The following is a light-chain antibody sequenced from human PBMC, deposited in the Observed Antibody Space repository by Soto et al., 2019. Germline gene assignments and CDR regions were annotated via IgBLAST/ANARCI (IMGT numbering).Light chain of an antibody. CDR3: SAHAGTINLV. CDR2: EVS. Sequence: QSALTQPPSASGSPGQSVTISCTGTSSDIGAYDYVSWYQQNPGKAPKLLIYEVSKRPSGVPDRFSGSKSGNTASLTVSGLQAGDEGDYYCSAHAGTINLVFGGGTQLTVL. J-gene: IGLJ2*01. V-gene: IGLV2-8*01. CDR1: SSDIGAYDY.